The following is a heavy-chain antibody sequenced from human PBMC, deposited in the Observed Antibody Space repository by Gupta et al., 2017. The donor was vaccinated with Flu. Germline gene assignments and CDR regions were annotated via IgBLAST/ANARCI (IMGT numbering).Heavy chain of an antibody. Sequence: VQLLESWGGLVPPGGSLRLSCSDSGFTFNTFAISWVRQAPGTGLEWVSAITGSGDTYYADSVKGRFTISRDNSKNTLFLQMSSLRADDTAIYFCAKDVGFRYFDHWGQGTLVTVSS. D-gene: IGHD3-16*02. CDR2: ITGSGDT. J-gene: IGHJ4*02. CDR1: GFTFNTFA. V-gene: IGHV3-23*01. CDR3: AKDVGFRYFDH.